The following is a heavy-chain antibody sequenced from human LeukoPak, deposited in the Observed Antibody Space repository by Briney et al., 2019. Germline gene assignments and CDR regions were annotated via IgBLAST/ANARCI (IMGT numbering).Heavy chain of an antibody. D-gene: IGHD1-26*01. CDR2: FDPEDGET. Sequence: EASVKVSCKVSGYTLTELSMHWVRQAPGKGLEWMGGFDPEDGETIYAQKFQGRVTMTEDTSTDTAYMELSSLRSEDTAVYYCAILRGSYCFNRKDYYFDYWGQGTLVTVSS. J-gene: IGHJ4*02. CDR3: AILRGSYCFNRKDYYFDY. V-gene: IGHV1-24*01. CDR1: GYTLTELS.